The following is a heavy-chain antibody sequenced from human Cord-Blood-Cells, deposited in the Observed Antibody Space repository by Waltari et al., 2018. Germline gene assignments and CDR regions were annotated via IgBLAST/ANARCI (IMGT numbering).Heavy chain of an antibody. CDR3: ATALMITFGGVIANWFDP. Sequence: QVQLVQSGAEVKEPGASVKVSCKVSGYTLTELSMHWVRQAPGKGLEWMGGFDPEDGETIYAQKFQGRVTMTEDTSTDTAYMELSSLRSEDTAVYYCATALMITFGGVIANWFDPWGQGTLVTVSS. CDR2: FDPEDGET. CDR1: GYTLTELS. V-gene: IGHV1-24*01. J-gene: IGHJ5*02. D-gene: IGHD3-16*02.